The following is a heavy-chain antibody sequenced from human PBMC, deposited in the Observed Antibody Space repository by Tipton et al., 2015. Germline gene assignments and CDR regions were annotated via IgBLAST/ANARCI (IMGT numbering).Heavy chain of an antibody. CDR2: ISYTDGA. Sequence: TLSLTCTVSGGSVTSGSYYWSWIRQPPGKGLEWIGYISYTDGAHYNPALKSRVTISLNTSKNQFSLKMSSVTAADTAVYFCARGLEHGMDVWGQGTTVTVS. CDR3: ARGLEHGMDV. CDR1: GGSVTSGSYY. V-gene: IGHV4-61*01. J-gene: IGHJ6*02. D-gene: IGHD3-16*01.